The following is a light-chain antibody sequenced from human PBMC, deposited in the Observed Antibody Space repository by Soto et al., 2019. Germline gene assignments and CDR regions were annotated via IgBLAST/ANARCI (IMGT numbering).Light chain of an antibody. CDR2: DVS. Sequence: QSALTQPASVSGSPGQSITISCTGTSSDVGGYNYVSWYQQHPGKAPKLMIYDVSNRPSGVSNRFSGSKSGNTASLTISGIQAEDEADYDCSSYTSSSTLVFVTGTKLTVL. V-gene: IGLV2-14*01. CDR3: SSYTSSSTLV. CDR1: SSDVGGYNY. J-gene: IGLJ1*01.